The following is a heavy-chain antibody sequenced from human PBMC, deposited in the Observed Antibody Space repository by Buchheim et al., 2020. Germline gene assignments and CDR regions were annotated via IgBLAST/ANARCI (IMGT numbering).Heavy chain of an antibody. Sequence: QVQLVESGGGVVQPGRSLRLSCAASGFTFSSYGMHWVRQAPGKGLEWVAVIWYDGSNKYYADSVKGRFTISRDNSKNTLYLQMNSLRAEDTAVYYCARDSGGRGPIPSYYYYYMDVWGKGTT. V-gene: IGHV3-33*01. CDR3: ARDSGGRGPIPSYYYYYMDV. J-gene: IGHJ6*03. D-gene: IGHD3-10*01. CDR1: GFTFSSYG. CDR2: IWYDGSNK.